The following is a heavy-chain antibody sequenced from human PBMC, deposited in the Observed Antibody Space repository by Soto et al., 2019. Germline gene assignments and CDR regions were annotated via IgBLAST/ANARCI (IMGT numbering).Heavy chain of an antibody. J-gene: IGHJ5*02. V-gene: IGHV1-69*13. CDR3: ARPGPHYYGSGSSNWFDP. Sequence: SVKVSCKASGGTFSSYAISWVRQAPGQGLEWMGGIIPIFGTANYAQKFQGRVTITADESTSTAYMELSSLRSEDTAVYYCARPGPHYYGSGSSNWFDPWGQGTLVTV. CDR2: IIPIFGTA. CDR1: GGTFSSYA. D-gene: IGHD3-10*01.